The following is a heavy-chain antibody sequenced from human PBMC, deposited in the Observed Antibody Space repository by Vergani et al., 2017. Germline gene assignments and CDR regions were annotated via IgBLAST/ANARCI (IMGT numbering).Heavy chain of an antibody. CDR3: ARAGYCSSTSCYTDYYYGMDV. CDR2: IIPIFGTA. J-gene: IGHJ6*02. Sequence: QVQLVQSGAEVKKPGSSVKVSCKASGGTFSSCAISWVRQAPGQGLEWMGGIIPIFGTANYAQKFQGRVTITADESTSTAYMELSSLRSDDTAVYYCARAGYCSSTSCYTDYYYGMDVWGQGTTVTVSS. CDR1: GGTFSSCA. D-gene: IGHD2-2*02. V-gene: IGHV1-69*12.